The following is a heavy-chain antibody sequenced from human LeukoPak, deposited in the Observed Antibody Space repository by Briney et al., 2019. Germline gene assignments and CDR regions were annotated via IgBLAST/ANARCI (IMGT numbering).Heavy chain of an antibody. J-gene: IGHJ4*02. V-gene: IGHV4-59*01. CDR1: GGSISSYY. D-gene: IGHD6-19*01. CDR2: IYYSGST. CDR3: ARGSQWLGCDY. Sequence: SETPSLTCTVSGGSISSYYWSWIRQPPGKGLEWIGYIYYSGSTNYNPSLKSRVTISVDTSKNQFSLKLSSVTAADTAVYYCARGSQWLGCDYWGQGTLVTVSS.